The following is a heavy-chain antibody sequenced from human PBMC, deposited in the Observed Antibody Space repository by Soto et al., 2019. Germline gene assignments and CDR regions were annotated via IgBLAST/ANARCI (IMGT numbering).Heavy chain of an antibody. CDR1: GFTVSSNY. D-gene: IGHD3-10*01. CDR3: ARGLMIRDKIFFDY. Sequence: GGSLRLSCAASGFTVSSNYMSWVRQAPGKGLEWVSVIYSGGSTYYADSVKGRFTISRDNSKNTLYLQMNSLRAEDTAVYYCARGLMIRDKIFFDYWGQGTLVTVSS. CDR2: IYSGGST. V-gene: IGHV3-66*01. J-gene: IGHJ4*02.